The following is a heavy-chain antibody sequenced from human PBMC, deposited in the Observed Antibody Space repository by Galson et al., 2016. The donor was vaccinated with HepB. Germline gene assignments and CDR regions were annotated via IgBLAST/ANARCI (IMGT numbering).Heavy chain of an antibody. V-gene: IGHV1-2*06. CDR3: ARDPYSSGWLED. CDR1: GYIFSGYY. CDR2: IDPNTGDT. D-gene: IGHD6-19*01. J-gene: IGHJ4*02. Sequence: SVKVSCKGSGYIFSGYYVHWLRQAPGHGLEWVGRIDPNTGDTTLALKFQERVSLTRDTSISTAYMGLSGLTLDDTAIYYCARDPYSSGWLEDCGQGSQVIVSS.